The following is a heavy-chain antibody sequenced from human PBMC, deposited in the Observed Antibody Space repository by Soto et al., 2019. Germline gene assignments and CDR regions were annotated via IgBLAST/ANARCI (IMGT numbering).Heavy chain of an antibody. CDR1: GFTFSSYW. CDR2: INSDGSST. J-gene: IGHJ6*02. V-gene: IGHV3-74*01. D-gene: IGHD3-10*02. CDR3: ARGATLNNDMFYYYGMDV. Sequence: GGSLRLSCAASGFTFSSYWMHWVRQAPGKGLVWVSRINSDGSSTSYADSVKGRFTISRDNAKNTLYLQMNSLRAEDTAVYYCARGATLNNDMFYYYGMDVWGQGTTATVSS.